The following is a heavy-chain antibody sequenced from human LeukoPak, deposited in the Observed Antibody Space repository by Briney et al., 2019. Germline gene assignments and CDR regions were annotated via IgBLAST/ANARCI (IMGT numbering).Heavy chain of an antibody. CDR2: IYTSGST. V-gene: IGHV4-4*07. Sequence: SETLSLTCTVSGYSISSGYYWGWIRQPAGKGLEWIGRIYTSGSTNCNPSLKSRVTMSVDTSKNQFSLKLSSVTAADTAVYYCARDFPAYVIGGYFDYWGQGTLVTVSS. CDR1: GYSISSGYY. D-gene: IGHD3-16*02. CDR3: ARDFPAYVIGGYFDY. J-gene: IGHJ4*02.